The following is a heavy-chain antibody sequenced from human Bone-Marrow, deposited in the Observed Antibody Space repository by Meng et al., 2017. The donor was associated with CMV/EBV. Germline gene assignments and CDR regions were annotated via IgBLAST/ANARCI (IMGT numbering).Heavy chain of an antibody. J-gene: IGHJ3*02. V-gene: IGHV3-30*02. CDR1: GFTFSSYG. CDR3: AKDSVGAFDI. CDR2: IRYDGSNK. Sequence: GESLKISCAASGFTFSSYGMHWVRQAPGKGLEWVAFIRYDGSNKYYADSVKGRFTISRDNSKNTLYLQMNSLRAEDMAVYYCAKDSVGAFDIWGQGTMVTVSS. D-gene: IGHD3-10*01.